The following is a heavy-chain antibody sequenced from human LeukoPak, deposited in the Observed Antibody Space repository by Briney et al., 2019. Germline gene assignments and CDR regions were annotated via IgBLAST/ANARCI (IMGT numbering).Heavy chain of an antibody. CDR1: GGSISSYY. D-gene: IGHD3-10*01. J-gene: IGHJ4*02. V-gene: IGHV4-34*01. CDR2: INHSGRT. Sequence: SETLSLTCTVSGGSISSYYWSWIRQPPGKGLEWIGEINHSGRTNYNPSLKSRVTISVDTSKNQFSLKLSSVTAADTAVYYCGSLHQVRGLTVFDYWGQGALVTVSS. CDR3: GSLHQVRGLTVFDY.